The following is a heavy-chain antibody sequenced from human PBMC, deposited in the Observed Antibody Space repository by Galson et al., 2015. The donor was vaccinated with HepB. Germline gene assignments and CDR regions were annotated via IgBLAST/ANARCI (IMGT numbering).Heavy chain of an antibody. CDR2: INPNGGST. Sequence: SLKVSCKASGYTFTNYYMHWVRQAPGQGLEWMGVINPNGGSTSYAQKFQGRATMTRDTSTSTVYMELSSLRSEDTAVYYCANGKYSSGWYYFDYWGQGTLVTVSS. D-gene: IGHD6-19*01. CDR1: GYTFTNYY. V-gene: IGHV1-46*01. CDR3: ANGKYSSGWYYFDY. J-gene: IGHJ4*02.